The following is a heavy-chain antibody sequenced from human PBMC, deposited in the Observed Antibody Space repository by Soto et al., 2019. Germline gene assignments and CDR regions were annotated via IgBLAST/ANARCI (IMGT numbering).Heavy chain of an antibody. CDR2: AYYSGDT. V-gene: IGHV4-59*01. J-gene: IGHJ5*02. Sequence: PSETLSLTCSVSGGSISRYYWSWIRQPPGKGLEWIGYAYYSGDTGYNPSLQSRVTMAVDTSKNRVSLKLTSVTAADTAVYYCARDRSTYGGGGTGEVKENWFDPWGQGALVTVSS. CDR1: GGSISRYY. CDR3: ARDRSTYGGGGTGEVKENWFDP. D-gene: IGHD2-8*01.